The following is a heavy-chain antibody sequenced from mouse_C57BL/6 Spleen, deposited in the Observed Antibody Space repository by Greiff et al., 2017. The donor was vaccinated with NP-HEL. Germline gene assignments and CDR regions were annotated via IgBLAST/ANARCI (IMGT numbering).Heavy chain of an antibody. CDR1: GYAFTNYL. J-gene: IGHJ1*03. CDR2: INPGSGGT. Sequence: VQLQQSGAELVRPGPSVKVSCKASGYAFTNYLIEWVKQRPGQGLEWIGVINPGSGGTNYNEKFKGKATLTADKSSSTAYMQLSSLTSEDSAVYFCARSPTTVVATRYFDVWGTGTTVTVSS. D-gene: IGHD1-1*01. CDR3: ARSPTTVVATRYFDV. V-gene: IGHV1-54*01.